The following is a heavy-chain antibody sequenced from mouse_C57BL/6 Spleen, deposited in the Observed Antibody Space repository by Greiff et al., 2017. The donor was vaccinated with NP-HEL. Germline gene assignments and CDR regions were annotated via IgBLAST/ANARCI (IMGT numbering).Heavy chain of an antibody. Sequence: EVKLVESEGGLVQPGSSMKLSCTASGFTFSDYYMAWVRQVPEKGLEWVANINYDGSSTYYLDSLKSRFIISRDNAKNILYLQMSSLKSEDTATYYCARGDYYGSSPWFDYWGQGTTLTVSS. CDR3: ARGDYYGSSPWFDY. CDR2: INYDGSST. D-gene: IGHD1-1*01. J-gene: IGHJ2*01. CDR1: GFTFSDYY. V-gene: IGHV5-16*01.